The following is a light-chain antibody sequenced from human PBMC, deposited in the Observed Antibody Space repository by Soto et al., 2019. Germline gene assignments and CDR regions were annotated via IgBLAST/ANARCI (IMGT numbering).Light chain of an antibody. CDR3: QQYGSSPGT. Sequence: EIVLTQSPGTLSLSPGERATLSCRASQSVSSSYLAWYQQKPGQAPRRLIYGAYNMATGIPDRFSGSGSGTDFTLTISRLEPEDFAVYYCQQYGSSPGTFGQGTKVEIK. CDR2: GAY. CDR1: QSVSSSY. J-gene: IGKJ1*01. V-gene: IGKV3-20*01.